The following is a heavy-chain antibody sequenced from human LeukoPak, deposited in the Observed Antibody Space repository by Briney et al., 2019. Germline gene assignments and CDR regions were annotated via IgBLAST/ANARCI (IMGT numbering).Heavy chain of an antibody. CDR3: ARDLGYYDILTGYQH. CDR2: IYSGGST. V-gene: IGHV3-66*01. CDR1: GFTVSSNY. J-gene: IGHJ4*02. D-gene: IGHD3-9*01. Sequence: GGSLRLSCAASGFTVSSNYMSWVRQAPGKGLEWVSVIYSGGSTYYADSVKGRFTISRDDSKNTLYLQMNSLRAEDTAVYYCARDLGYYDILTGYQHWGQGTLVNVSS.